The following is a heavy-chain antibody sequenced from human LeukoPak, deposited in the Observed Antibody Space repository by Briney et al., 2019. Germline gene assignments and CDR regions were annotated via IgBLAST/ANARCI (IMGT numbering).Heavy chain of an antibody. CDR1: GFTFDDYA. CDR2: ISGNSGSI. CDR3: AKGDTAMVYYYYGMDV. V-gene: IGHV3-9*01. Sequence: PGRSLRLSCAASGFTFDDYAMHWVRRAPGKGLEWVSGISGNSGSIGYADSVKGRFTISRDNAKNSLYLQMNSLRAEDTALYYCAKGDTAMVYYYYGMDVWGQGTTVTVSS. D-gene: IGHD5-18*01. J-gene: IGHJ6*02.